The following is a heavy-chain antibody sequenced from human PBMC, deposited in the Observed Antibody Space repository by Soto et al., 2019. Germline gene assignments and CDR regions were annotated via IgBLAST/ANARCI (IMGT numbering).Heavy chain of an antibody. CDR2: VSFDGSNK. Sequence: QVQLVEPGGGVVQPGRSLRLSCAASGFTFSTHAMHWVRQAPGKGLECVAIVSFDGSNKYYADSVKGRFTISRDNSKNTPYLQMSGLTPEDTAFYYCARDQTGITTAGGGRIDHWGQGTLVTVSS. CDR3: ARDQTGITTAGGGRIDH. V-gene: IGHV3-30-3*01. CDR1: GFTFSTHA. D-gene: IGHD6-13*01. J-gene: IGHJ4*02.